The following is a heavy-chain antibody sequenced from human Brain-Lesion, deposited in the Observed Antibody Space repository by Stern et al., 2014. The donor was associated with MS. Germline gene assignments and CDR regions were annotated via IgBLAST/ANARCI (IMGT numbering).Heavy chain of an antibody. J-gene: IGHJ4*02. CDR2: IHASGSA. CDR3: ASGYRIFDY. D-gene: IGHD5-18*01. Sequence: VQLVESGPGLVKPSQTLSLTCTVSGGSISSGSDHWSWIRQPVGKGLEWIGRIHASGSAFYTPSLKSRVTISTDTSMNQFSLELNSATAADTAIYYCASGYRIFDYWGQGILVTVSS. CDR1: GGSISSGSDH. V-gene: IGHV4-61*02.